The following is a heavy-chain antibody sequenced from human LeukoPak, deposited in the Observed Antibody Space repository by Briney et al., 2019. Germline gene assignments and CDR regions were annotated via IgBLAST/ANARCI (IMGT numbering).Heavy chain of an antibody. V-gene: IGHV1-2*02. CDR3: ARETNYDFWSGYYRRGSWFDP. Sequence: GPSVKVSCKASGYTFTGYYMHWVRQAPGQGLEWMGWINPNSGGTNYAQKFQGRVTMTRDTSISTAYMELSRLRSDDTAVYYCARETNYDFWSGYYRRGSWFDPWGQGTLVTVSS. CDR1: GYTFTGYY. D-gene: IGHD3-3*01. J-gene: IGHJ5*02. CDR2: INPNSGGT.